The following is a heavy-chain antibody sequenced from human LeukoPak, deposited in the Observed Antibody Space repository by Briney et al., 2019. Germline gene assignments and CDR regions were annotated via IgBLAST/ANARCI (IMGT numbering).Heavy chain of an antibody. D-gene: IGHD1-26*01. CDR3: ARRGKVGANY. J-gene: IGHJ4*02. V-gene: IGHV4-34*01. CDR1: GGSFSGYY. Sequence: SETLSLTCAVYGGSFSGYYWSWIRQPPGKGLEWIGEINHSGSTNYNPSLKSRVTISVDTSKNQFSLKLSSVTAADTAVYYCARRGKVGANYWGQGTLVTASS. CDR2: INHSGST.